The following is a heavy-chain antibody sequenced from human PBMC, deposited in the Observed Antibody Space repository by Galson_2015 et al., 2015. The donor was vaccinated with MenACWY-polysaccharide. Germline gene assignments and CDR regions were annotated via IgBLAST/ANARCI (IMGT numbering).Heavy chain of an antibody. J-gene: IGHJ4*02. V-gene: IGHV3-23*01. D-gene: IGHD6-13*01. CDR3: AKAKYSSSWFGPNFDS. CDR2: IRGSGGST. Sequence: SLRLSCAASGFAFASYAMSWVRQAPGRGLEWVSGIRGSGGSTYYVDSVKGRFTISRDPSKNTLYLQMNSLRAEDAAVYYCAKAKYSSSWFGPNFDSWGQGTLVTVTS. CDR1: GFAFASYA.